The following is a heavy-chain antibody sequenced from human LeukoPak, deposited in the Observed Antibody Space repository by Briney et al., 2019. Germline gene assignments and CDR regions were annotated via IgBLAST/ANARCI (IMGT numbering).Heavy chain of an antibody. CDR2: INPKSGDT. CDR3: ARDLKQMVRGEEDWFDP. D-gene: IGHD3-10*01. Sequence: GASVKVSCKASGYTFTAYYMHWVRQAPGQGLEWMGWINPKSGDTNFAQKFQGRVTMTRDTSISTAYMELSRLRSDDTAVHYCARDLKQMVRGEEDWFDPWGQGTLVTVSS. V-gene: IGHV1-2*02. CDR1: GYTFTAYY. J-gene: IGHJ5*02.